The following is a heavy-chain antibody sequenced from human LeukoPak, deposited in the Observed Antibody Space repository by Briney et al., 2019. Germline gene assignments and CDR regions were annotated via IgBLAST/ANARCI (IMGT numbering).Heavy chain of an antibody. D-gene: IGHD6-19*01. CDR1: SYTFTSYG. J-gene: IGHJ6*02. V-gene: IGHV1-18*01. CDR3: ARDLDSGWYRRYFYYYGMDV. CDR2: ISAYNGNT. Sequence: GASVKVSCKASSYTFTSYGISWVRQAPGQGLEWMGWISAYNGNTNYAQKLQGRVTMTTDTSTSTAYMELRSLRSDDTAVYYCARDLDSGWYRRYFYYYGMDVWGQGTTVTVSS.